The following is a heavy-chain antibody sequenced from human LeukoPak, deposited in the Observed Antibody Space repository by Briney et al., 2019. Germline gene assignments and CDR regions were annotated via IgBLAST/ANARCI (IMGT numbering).Heavy chain of an antibody. Sequence: ASVKVSCKASGGTFSSYAISWVRQAPGQGLEWMGGIIPIFGTANYAQKFQGRVTITADESTSTAYMELSSLRSEDTAVYYCAREVGGDSGYSYYFDYWGQGTLVTVSS. V-gene: IGHV1-69*13. CDR3: AREVGGDSGYSYYFDY. CDR1: GGTFSSYA. J-gene: IGHJ4*02. D-gene: IGHD5-12*01. CDR2: IIPIFGTA.